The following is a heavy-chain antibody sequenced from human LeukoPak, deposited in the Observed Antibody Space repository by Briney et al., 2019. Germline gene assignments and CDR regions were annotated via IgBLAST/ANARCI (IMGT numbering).Heavy chain of an antibody. Sequence: GASVKVSCKASGYTFTSYGISWVRQAPGQGLEGMGWISAYNGNTNYAQKLQGRVTMTTGTSTSTAYMELRSLRSDDTAVYYCARDRATTVTTWAEIDYWGQGTLVTVSS. J-gene: IGHJ4*02. D-gene: IGHD4-17*01. CDR1: GYTFTSYG. CDR2: ISAYNGNT. CDR3: ARDRATTVTTWAEIDY. V-gene: IGHV1-18*01.